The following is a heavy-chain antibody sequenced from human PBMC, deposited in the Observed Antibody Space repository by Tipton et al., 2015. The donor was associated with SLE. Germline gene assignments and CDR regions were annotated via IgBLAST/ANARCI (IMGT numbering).Heavy chain of an antibody. CDR2: ISSSSSYI. CDR1: GFTFSYYV. V-gene: IGHV3-21*01. Sequence: SLRLSCAASGFTFSYYVMHWVRQAPGKGLEWVSSISSSSSYIYYADSVKGRFTISRDNAKNSLYLQMNSLRAEDTAVYYCARGQKTHGFDYWGQGTLVTVSS. CDR3: ARGQKTHGFDY. D-gene: IGHD3-10*01. J-gene: IGHJ4*02.